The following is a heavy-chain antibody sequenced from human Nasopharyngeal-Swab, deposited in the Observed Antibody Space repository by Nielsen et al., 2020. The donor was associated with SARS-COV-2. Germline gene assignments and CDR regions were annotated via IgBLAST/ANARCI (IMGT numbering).Heavy chain of an antibody. Sequence: GESLKISCAASGFTVSSNYMSWVRQAPGKGLEWVSVIYSGGSTYYADSVKGRFTISRDNSKNTLYLQMNSLRAEDTAVYYCARVSGGDCYSFCYYYYYMDVWGKGTTVTASS. V-gene: IGHV3-53*01. CDR1: GFTVSSNY. D-gene: IGHD2-21*02. CDR2: IYSGGST. J-gene: IGHJ6*03. CDR3: ARVSGGDCYSFCYYYYYMDV.